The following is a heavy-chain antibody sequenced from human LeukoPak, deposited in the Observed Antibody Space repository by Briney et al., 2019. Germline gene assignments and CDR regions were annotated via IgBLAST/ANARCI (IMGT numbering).Heavy chain of an antibody. CDR1: GFIVHSYG. CDR3: AKESLYYDFDY. D-gene: IGHD3-10*01. V-gene: IGHV3-30*18. Sequence: GGSLRLSCVASGFIVHSYGMHWVRQAPGKGREWVAVLSSDGSNKYYADSVKGRFTISRDNSKNTLYLQMNSLRADDTAVYYCAKESLYYDFDYWGQGTLVTVSS. CDR2: LSSDGSNK. J-gene: IGHJ4*02.